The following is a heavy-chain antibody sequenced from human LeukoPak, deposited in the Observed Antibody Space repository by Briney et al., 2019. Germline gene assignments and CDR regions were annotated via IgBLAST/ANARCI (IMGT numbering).Heavy chain of an antibody. CDR1: GFSFSSYS. V-gene: IGHV3-21*01. CDR2: ISISSSYI. CDR3: ARSYNWNYAQDDY. D-gene: IGHD1-7*01. J-gene: IGHJ4*02. Sequence: GGSLRLSCAASGFSFSSYSMNWVRQAPGKGLEWVSFISISSSYIYYADSVKGRFTISRDNAKNSLYLQMNSLRAEDTAVYYCARSYNWNYAQDDYWGQGTLVTVSS.